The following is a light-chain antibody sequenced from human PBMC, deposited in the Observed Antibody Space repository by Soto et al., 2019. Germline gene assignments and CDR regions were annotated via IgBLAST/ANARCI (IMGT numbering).Light chain of an antibody. Sequence: QTVVTQEPSFSVSPGGTVTLTCGLSSGSVSTNYYPSWYQQTPGHAPRTLISNTNTRSSGVPDRFSGSILGNKAALTITGAQADDESEYCCVLYMCSGTHVVFGGGTKLTVL. J-gene: IGLJ2*01. CDR3: VLYMCSGTHVV. CDR2: NTN. CDR1: SGSVSTNYY. V-gene: IGLV8-61*01.